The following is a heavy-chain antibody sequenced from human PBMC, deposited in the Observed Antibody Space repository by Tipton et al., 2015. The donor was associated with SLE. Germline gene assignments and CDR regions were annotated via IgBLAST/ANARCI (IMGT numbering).Heavy chain of an antibody. J-gene: IGHJ6*02. Sequence: GSLRLSCAASGFTFGSQAMSWVRQAPGKGLEWVSVICSGGSTHYADSVKGRFTISRDNSKKTLYLEMNSLRAEDTAVYHCARSGGYCSSNSCQRGLDVWGQGTTVTVSS. CDR2: ICSGGST. D-gene: IGHD2-2*01. CDR1: GFTFGSQA. CDR3: ARSGGYCSSNSCQRGLDV. V-gene: IGHV3-23*03.